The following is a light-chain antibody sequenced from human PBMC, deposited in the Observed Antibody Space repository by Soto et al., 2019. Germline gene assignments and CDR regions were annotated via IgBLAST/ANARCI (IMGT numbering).Light chain of an antibody. Sequence: DIQMTQSPSSLSASVGDRVTITCRASQGISNYLACYQQRPGKVPQLLMYAASTLQSGVPSRFSGSGSGTDFTLTISDLQPEDVATYYCQKYDSAPLTFGQGTRLEIQ. CDR1: QGISNY. J-gene: IGKJ5*01. CDR2: AAS. V-gene: IGKV1-27*01. CDR3: QKYDSAPLT.